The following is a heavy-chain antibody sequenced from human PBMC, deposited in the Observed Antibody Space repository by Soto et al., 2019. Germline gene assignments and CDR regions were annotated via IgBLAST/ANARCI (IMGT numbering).Heavy chain of an antibody. CDR1: GGSISSSSYY. Sequence: PSETLSLTCTVSGGSISSSSYYWGWIRQPPGKGLEWIGSIYYSGSTYYNPSLKSRVTISVDTSKNQFSLKLSSVTAADTAVYYCAGGYCSSTSCYGYYYYMDVWGKGTTVTVSS. CDR2: IYYSGST. D-gene: IGHD2-2*03. CDR3: AGGYCSSTSCYGYYYYMDV. V-gene: IGHV4-39*01. J-gene: IGHJ6*03.